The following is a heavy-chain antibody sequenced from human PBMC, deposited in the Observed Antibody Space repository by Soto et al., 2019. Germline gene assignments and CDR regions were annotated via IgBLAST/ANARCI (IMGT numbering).Heavy chain of an antibody. CDR1: GYTFTGYY. J-gene: IGHJ6*02. CDR2: INPNSGGT. CDR3: ARSLIITGTIGAYYYYGMDV. Sequence: RASVKVSCKASGYTFTGYYMHWVRQAPGQGLEWMGWINPNSGGTNYAQKFQGWVTMTRDTSISTAYMELSRLRSDDTAVYYCARSLIITGTIGAYYYYGMDVWGQGTTVTVS. V-gene: IGHV1-2*04. D-gene: IGHD1-7*01.